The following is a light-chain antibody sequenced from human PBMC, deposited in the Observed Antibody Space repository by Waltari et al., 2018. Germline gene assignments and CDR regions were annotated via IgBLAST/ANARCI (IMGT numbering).Light chain of an antibody. V-gene: IGLV1-40*01. CDR2: GNS. CDR3: QSYDSSLSGHVV. Sequence: QSVLPQPPSVSGAPGQRVTIPCPGSSSNIGAGYAVTWYQQLPGTAPKLLIYGNSNRPSGVPDRFSGSKSGTSASLAITGLQAEDEADYYCQSYDSSLSGHVVFGGGTKLTVL. CDR1: SSNIGAGYA. J-gene: IGLJ2*01.